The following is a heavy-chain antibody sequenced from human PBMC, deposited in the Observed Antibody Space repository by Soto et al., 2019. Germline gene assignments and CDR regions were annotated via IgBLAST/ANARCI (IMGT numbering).Heavy chain of an antibody. Sequence: EGQLLESGGGLVQPGGSLRLSCAASGFTYSSYAMNWVRQVPGKGPEWVSHISVTGDTYYADSVKGRFTISRDNSKNTLFLQMNSLRAEDTAVNYCAKSLSMATSFDYWGQGTPVTVSS. J-gene: IGHJ4*02. CDR3: AKSLSMATSFDY. CDR2: ISVTGDT. D-gene: IGHD2-21*01. V-gene: IGHV3-23*01. CDR1: GFTYSSYA.